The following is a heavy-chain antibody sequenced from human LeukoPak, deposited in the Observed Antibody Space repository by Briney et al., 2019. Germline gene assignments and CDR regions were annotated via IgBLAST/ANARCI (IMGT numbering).Heavy chain of an antibody. J-gene: IGHJ4*02. CDR2: ISSSSSYI. CDR3: ARDVGAYQLLYNPYYFDY. Sequence: PGGSLRLSYAASGFTFSSYSMNWVRQAPGKGLEWVSSISSSSSYIYYADSVKGRFTISRDNAKNSLYLRMNSLRAEDTAVYYCARDVGAYQLLYNPYYFDYWGQGTLVTVSS. V-gene: IGHV3-21*01. D-gene: IGHD2-2*01. CDR1: GFTFSSYS.